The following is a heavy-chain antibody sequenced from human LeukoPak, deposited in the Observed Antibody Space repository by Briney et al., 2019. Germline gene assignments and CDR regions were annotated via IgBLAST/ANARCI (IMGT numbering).Heavy chain of an antibody. D-gene: IGHD4-17*01. CDR1: GFTFSSYW. J-gene: IGHJ4*02. Sequence: GGSLRLSCAASGFTFSSYWMHWVRQAPGKGLVWVSRINSDGSSTSYADSVKGRFPISRDNAKNTLYLQMNSLRAEDTAVYYCARRYGDYTNPFDYWGQGTLVTVSS. V-gene: IGHV3-74*01. CDR2: INSDGSST. CDR3: ARRYGDYTNPFDY.